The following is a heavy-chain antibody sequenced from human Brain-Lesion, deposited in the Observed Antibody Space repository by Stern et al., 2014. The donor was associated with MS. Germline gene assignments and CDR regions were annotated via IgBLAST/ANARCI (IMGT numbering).Heavy chain of an antibody. CDR3: ATYYYDSTGYNDF. J-gene: IGHJ4*02. D-gene: IGHD3-22*01. CDR1: GYTFTGYY. V-gene: IGHV1-2*04. CDR2: INPKSGGT. Sequence: QLVQSGAEVKKPGASVKVSCKASGYTFTGYYMHWVRQAPGQGLEWMGWINPKSGGTNYAQKLQGWVTMTRDTSINTAYMELSRLRSDDTAVYYCATYYYDSTGYNDFWGQGTLVTVSS.